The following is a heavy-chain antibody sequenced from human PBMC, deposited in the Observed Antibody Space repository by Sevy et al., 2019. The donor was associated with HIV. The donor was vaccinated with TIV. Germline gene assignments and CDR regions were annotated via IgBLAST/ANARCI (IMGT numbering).Heavy chain of an antibody. CDR2: IYPGDSDT. D-gene: IGHD3-22*01. V-gene: IGHV5-51*01. Sequence: GESLKISCKGSGYSFTSYWIGWVRQMPGKGLEWMGIIYPGDSDTRYSPSFQGQVTISADKSISPAYLQWSSLKASDTAMYYCARRLGYYYDSSGYYVNWGQGTLVTVSS. CDR3: ARRLGYYYDSSGYYVN. J-gene: IGHJ4*02. CDR1: GYSFTSYW.